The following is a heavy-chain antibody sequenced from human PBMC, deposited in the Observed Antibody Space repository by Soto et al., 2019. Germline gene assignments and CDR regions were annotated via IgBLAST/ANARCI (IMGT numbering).Heavy chain of an antibody. Sequence: GGSLRLSCAASGFTFSSYGMHWVRQAPGKGLEWAAVIWYDGSNKYYADSVKGRFTISRDNSKNTLYLQMNSLRAEDTAVYYCARDRSTGWFDPWGQGTLVTVSS. V-gene: IGHV3-33*01. CDR3: ARDRSTGWFDP. D-gene: IGHD2-2*01. CDR1: GFTFSSYG. J-gene: IGHJ5*02. CDR2: IWYDGSNK.